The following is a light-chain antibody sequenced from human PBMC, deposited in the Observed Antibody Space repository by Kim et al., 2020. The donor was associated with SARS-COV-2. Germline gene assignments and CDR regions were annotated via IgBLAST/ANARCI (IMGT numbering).Light chain of an antibody. CDR3: NSRDNNDNVL. CDR1: SLRTYY. CDR2: GKN. V-gene: IGLV3-19*01. Sequence: SSELTQDPAVSVALGQTVRITCQGDSLRTYYTTWFQQKPGQAPIVVFYGKNNRPSGIPDRFSGSSSGNTASLTITATQAGEEADYYCNSRDNNDNVLFGGGTQLTVL. J-gene: IGLJ2*01.